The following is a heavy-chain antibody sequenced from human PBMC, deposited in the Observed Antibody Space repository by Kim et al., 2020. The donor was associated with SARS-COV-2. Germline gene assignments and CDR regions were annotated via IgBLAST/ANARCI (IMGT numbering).Heavy chain of an antibody. Sequence: GGSLRLSCAASGFIFSNYGMHWVRQAPGKGLEWVAFLSYDGSEKYFGDSVKGRFTVSRDNSKNTMYLQMNSLRAEDTATYYCAKDTSSASDYFDYWGQG. CDR3: AKDTSSASDYFDY. V-gene: IGHV3-30*18. J-gene: IGHJ4*02. CDR1: GFIFSNYG. CDR2: LSYDGSEK. D-gene: IGHD3-22*01.